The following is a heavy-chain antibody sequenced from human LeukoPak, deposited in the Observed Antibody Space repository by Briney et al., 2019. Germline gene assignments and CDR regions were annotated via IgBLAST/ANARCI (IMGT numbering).Heavy chain of an antibody. CDR3: ARSQHWGYEY. J-gene: IGHJ4*02. Sequence: PSETLSLTCAVYGGSFSGYYWSWIRQPPGRGLEWIGEINHSGSTNYNPSLKSRVTISVDTSKNQFSLQLNSVIPEGTAVYYCARSQHWGYEYWGQGTLVSVSS. D-gene: IGHD7-27*01. CDR2: INHSGST. CDR1: GGSFSGYY. V-gene: IGHV4-34*01.